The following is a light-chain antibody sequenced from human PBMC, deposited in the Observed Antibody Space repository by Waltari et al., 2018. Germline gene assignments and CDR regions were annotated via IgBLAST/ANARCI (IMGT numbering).Light chain of an antibody. CDR1: QSISTY. CDR2: AAS. Sequence: DIQMTQSPSSLSAFVGDRVTTTFRATQSISTYLNWYLQKPGKSPKLLIYAASSLESGAPSRFSGSGSGTDFTLTITSLQPEDFATYYCQQSYSTPFTFGPGTKVDIK. CDR3: QQSYSTPFT. J-gene: IGKJ3*01. V-gene: IGKV1-39*01.